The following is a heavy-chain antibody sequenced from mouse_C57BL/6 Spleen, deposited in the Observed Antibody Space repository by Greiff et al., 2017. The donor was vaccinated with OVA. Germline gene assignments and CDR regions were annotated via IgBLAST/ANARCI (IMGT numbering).Heavy chain of an antibody. V-gene: IGHV2-9*01. J-gene: IGHJ1*03. Sequence: VKLVESGPGLVAPSQSLSITCTVSGFSLTSYGVDWVRQPPGKGLEWLGVIWGGGSTNYNSALMSRLSISKDNSKSQDFLKMNSLQTDYTAMYYCAKHWIYYGYDDWYFDVWGTGTTVTVSS. CDR2: IWGGGST. CDR1: GFSLTSYG. D-gene: IGHD2-2*01. CDR3: AKHWIYYGYDDWYFDV.